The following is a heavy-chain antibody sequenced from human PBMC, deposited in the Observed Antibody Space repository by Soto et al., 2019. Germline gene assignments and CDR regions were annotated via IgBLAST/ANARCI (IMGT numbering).Heavy chain of an antibody. V-gene: IGHV4-30-4*01. D-gene: IGHD1-26*01. CDR1: GGSIRTGDYY. CDR3: VTVNLVGAAYYFDY. Sequence: SETLSLTCTVSGGSIRTGDYYWGWTRQHPGKGLEWIGYVYYSGTTYSHPSLNSRVSISVATSENQFSRRLTSVTAADTAVYYCVTVNLVGAAYYFDYWGPGTMVTVSS. J-gene: IGHJ4*02. CDR2: VYYSGTT.